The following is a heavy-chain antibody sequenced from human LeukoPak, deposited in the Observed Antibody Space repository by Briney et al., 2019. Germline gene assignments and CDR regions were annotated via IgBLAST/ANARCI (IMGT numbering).Heavy chain of an antibody. CDR1: GGSFSGYY. V-gene: IGHV4-34*01. Sequence: MPSETLSLTCAVYGGSFSGYYWSWIRQPPGKGLEWIGEINHSGSTNYNPSLKSRVTISVDTSKNQFSLKLSSVTAADTAVYYCARGPYGDYGFDPWGQGTLVTVSS. J-gene: IGHJ5*02. D-gene: IGHD4-17*01. CDR2: INHSGST. CDR3: ARGPYGDYGFDP.